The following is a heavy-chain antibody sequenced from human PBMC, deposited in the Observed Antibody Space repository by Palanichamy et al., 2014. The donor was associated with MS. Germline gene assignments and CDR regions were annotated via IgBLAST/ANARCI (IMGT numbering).Heavy chain of an antibody. CDR2: INSDGSST. Sequence: EVQLVESGGGLVQPGGSLRLSRAASGFTFSSYWMHWVRQAPGKGLVWVSRINSDGSSTSYADSVKGRFTISRDNAKNTLYLQMNSLRAEDTAVYYCASRATIFGVVTWGQGTLVTVSS. V-gene: IGHV3-74*01. CDR3: ASRATIFGVVT. CDR1: GFTFSSYW. J-gene: IGHJ5*02. D-gene: IGHD3-3*01.